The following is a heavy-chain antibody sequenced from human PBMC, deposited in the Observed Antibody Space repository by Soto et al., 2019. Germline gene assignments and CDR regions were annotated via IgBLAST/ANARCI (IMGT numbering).Heavy chain of an antibody. V-gene: IGHV3-30-3*01. CDR3: ARDHGGSSDY. Sequence: GGSLRLSCAASGFIFSSYAMHWVRQAPGKGLEWVAVISYDGSNKYYADALKGRFTISRDNSKNTLYLQMNSLRPEDTAVYYCARDHGGSSDYWGQGTLVTVSS. J-gene: IGHJ4*02. CDR2: ISYDGSNK. D-gene: IGHD1-26*01. CDR1: GFIFSSYA.